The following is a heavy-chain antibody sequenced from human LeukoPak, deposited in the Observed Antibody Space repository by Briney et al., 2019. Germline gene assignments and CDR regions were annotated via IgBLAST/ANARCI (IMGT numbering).Heavy chain of an antibody. Sequence: GGSLRLSCAASGFSLSNSAMSWVRQAPGKGLEWVSLIIASSGSTFYADSVKRRFTISRDNSKNTLYLQMNSLRAEDTAVYYCAKVLWGGYSYGLDYWGQGTLVTVSS. D-gene: IGHD5-18*01. CDR3: AKVLWGGYSYGLDY. CDR1: GFSLSNSA. J-gene: IGHJ4*02. V-gene: IGHV3-23*01. CDR2: IIASSGST.